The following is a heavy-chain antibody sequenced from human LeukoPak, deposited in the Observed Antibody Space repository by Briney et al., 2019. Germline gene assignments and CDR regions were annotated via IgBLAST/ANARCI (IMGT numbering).Heavy chain of an antibody. CDR2: IRSKAYGGTT. CDR1: GFSFSDYA. Sequence: PGRSLRLSCTASGFSFSDYAIIWFRQAPGKGLEWVGFIRSKAYGGTTEYAASVKGIFTISRDDSKSIAYLEMNSLRIEDTAMYYCSRSQGRQWELVGDDYFDFWGQGTLVSVSS. D-gene: IGHD1-26*01. J-gene: IGHJ4*02. CDR3: SRSQGRQWELVGDDYFDF. V-gene: IGHV3-49*03.